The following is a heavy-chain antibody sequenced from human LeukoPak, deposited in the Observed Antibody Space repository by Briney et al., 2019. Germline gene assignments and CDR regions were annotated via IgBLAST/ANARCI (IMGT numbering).Heavy chain of an antibody. CDR2: IYHSGST. CDR1: GGSISSGDYY. V-gene: IGHV4-30-4*08. J-gene: IGHJ4*02. Sequence: SETLSLTCTVSGGSISSGDYYWSWIRQPPGKGLEWIGYIYHSGSTYYTPSLKSRVTISVDRSKNQFSLKLSSVTAADTAVYYCARDRGPMDDYSKYYFDYWGQGTLVTVSS. CDR3: ARDRGPMDDYSKYYFDY. D-gene: IGHD4-11*01.